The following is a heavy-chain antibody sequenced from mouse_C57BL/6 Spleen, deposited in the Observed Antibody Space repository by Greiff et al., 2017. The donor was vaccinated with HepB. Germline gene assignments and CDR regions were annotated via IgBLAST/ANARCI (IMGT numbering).Heavy chain of an antibody. CDR3: TREAYYSNYGAMDY. J-gene: IGHJ4*01. CDR2: IDPEDGDT. CDR1: GFNIKDYY. D-gene: IGHD2-5*01. Sequence: EVQLQQSGAELVRPGASVKLSCTASGFNIKDYYMHWVKQRPEQGLEWIGRIDPEDGDTEYAPKFQGKATMTADTSSNTAYLQLSSLTSEDTAVYYCTREAYYSNYGAMDYWGQGTAVTVSS. V-gene: IGHV14-1*01.